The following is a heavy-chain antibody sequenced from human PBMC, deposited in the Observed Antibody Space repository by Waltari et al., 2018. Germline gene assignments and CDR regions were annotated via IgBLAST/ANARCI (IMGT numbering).Heavy chain of an antibody. Sequence: QVQLQPWGAGLLKPSETLSLTCAVYGGSFSGYYWSWIRQPPGKGLEWVGEINHSGSTNYNPSLKSRVTISVDTSKNQFSLKLSSVTAADTAVYYCARVPVTYYDFWSGGDAFDIWGQGTMVTVSS. J-gene: IGHJ3*02. CDR2: INHSGST. CDR3: ARVPVTYYDFWSGGDAFDI. V-gene: IGHV4-34*01. CDR1: GGSFSGYY. D-gene: IGHD3-3*01.